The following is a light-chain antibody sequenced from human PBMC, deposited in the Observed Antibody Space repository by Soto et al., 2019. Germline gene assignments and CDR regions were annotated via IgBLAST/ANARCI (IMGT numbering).Light chain of an antibody. J-gene: IGKJ1*01. CDR1: QGISSW. CDR2: AAS. V-gene: IGKV1-5*01. CDR3: QQYDGYYPA. Sequence: DLPMTQSPSSVSASVGDRVTITCRASQGISSWLAWYQQKPGKAPRLLIYAASTLESRVPSRFSGSGSGTEFTLTISNLQPDDFATYYCQQYDGYYPAFGQGTKVDIK.